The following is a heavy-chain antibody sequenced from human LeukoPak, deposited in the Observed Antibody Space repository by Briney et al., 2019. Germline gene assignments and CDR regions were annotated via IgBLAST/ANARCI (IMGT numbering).Heavy chain of an antibody. D-gene: IGHD6-19*01. CDR1: GGSFTNYF. CDR3: ARSIGSSGWHNFHF. J-gene: IGHJ4*02. CDR2: IYYSGST. Sequence: SETLSLTCTVSGGSFTNYFWSWIRQPPGKGLEWIGYIYYSGSTNYNPSLKNRVTISFDTSKNQFSLKLRSVTAADTAVYYCARSIGSSGWHNFHFWGPGTLVHVSS. V-gene: IGHV4-59*12.